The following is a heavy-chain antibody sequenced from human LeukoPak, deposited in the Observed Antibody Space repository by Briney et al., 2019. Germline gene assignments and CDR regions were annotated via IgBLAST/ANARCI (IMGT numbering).Heavy chain of an antibody. CDR1: GFTFSSYA. CDR3: AKDTYAGKAYYFDY. J-gene: IGHJ4*02. Sequence: PGGSLRLSCAASGFTFSSYAMSWVRQAPGKGLEWVSVISASGGSTYYADSVKGWFTISRDNSKNTLHLQMNSLRAEDTAVYYCAKDTYAGKAYYFDYWGQGILVTVSS. D-gene: IGHD4-23*01. V-gene: IGHV3-23*01. CDR2: ISASGGST.